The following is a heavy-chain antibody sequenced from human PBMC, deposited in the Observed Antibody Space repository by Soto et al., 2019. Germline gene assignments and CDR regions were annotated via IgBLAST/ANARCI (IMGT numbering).Heavy chain of an antibody. D-gene: IGHD1-20*01. V-gene: IGHV5-51*01. CDR3: AGITETDAFDI. Sequence: GESLKISCKGSGYSFTSYWIGWVRQMPGKGLEWMGIIYPGDSDTRYSPSFQGQVTISAHKSISTAYLQWSSLKASDTAICYCAGITETDAFDIWGQGTMVTVSS. CDR2: IYPGDSDT. J-gene: IGHJ3*02. CDR1: GYSFTSYW.